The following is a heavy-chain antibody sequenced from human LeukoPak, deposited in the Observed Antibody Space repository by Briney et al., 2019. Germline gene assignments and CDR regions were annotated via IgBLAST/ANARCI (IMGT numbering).Heavy chain of an antibody. CDR3: ARDSPRIYYDSSGYPDY. CDR2: ISSSSSTI. Sequence: GGSLRLSCAASGFTFCSYSMNWVRQAPGKGLEWVSYISSSSSTIYYADSVKGRFTISRDNAKNSLYLQMNSLRAEDTAVYYCARDSPRIYYDSSGYPDYWGQGTLVTVSS. D-gene: IGHD3-22*01. V-gene: IGHV3-48*01. CDR1: GFTFCSYS. J-gene: IGHJ4*02.